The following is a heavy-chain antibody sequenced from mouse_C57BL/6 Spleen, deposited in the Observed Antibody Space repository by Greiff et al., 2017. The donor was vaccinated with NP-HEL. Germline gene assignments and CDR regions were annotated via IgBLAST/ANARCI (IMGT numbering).Heavy chain of an antibody. CDR3: TRYYYERMDY. CDR2: IDPETGGT. Sequence: VKLQESGAELVRPGASVTLSCKASGYTFTDYEMHWVKQTPVHGLEWIGAIDPETGGTAYNQKFKGKAILTADKSSSTAYMELRSLTSEDSAVYYCTRYYYERMDYWGQGTSVTVSS. CDR1: GYTFTDYE. J-gene: IGHJ4*01. D-gene: IGHD1-1*01. V-gene: IGHV1-15*01.